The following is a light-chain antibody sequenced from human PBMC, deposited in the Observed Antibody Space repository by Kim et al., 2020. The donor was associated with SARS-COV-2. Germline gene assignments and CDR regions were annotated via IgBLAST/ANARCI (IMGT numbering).Light chain of an antibody. V-gene: IGKV1-39*01. CDR3: QQSYSSPLT. J-gene: IGKJ4*01. CDR1: QSFTNY. CDR2: ATS. Sequence: DIQMTQSPSSLSASVGDRVTITCRASQSFTNYLNWYQQKPGKAPNLLIYATSNLQSGVPSRFSGSISGTDFTLTISNLQPEDCATYYCQQSYSSPLTFGAGTKVDIK.